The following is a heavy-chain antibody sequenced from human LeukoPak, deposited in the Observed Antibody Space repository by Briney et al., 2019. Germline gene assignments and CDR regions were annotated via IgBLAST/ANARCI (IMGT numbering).Heavy chain of an antibody. Sequence: ASVKVSCKASGYTFTSYGISWVRQAPGQGLEWMGWISAYNGNTNYAQKLQGRVTMTTDTSTSTAYMELRSLRSDDTAVYYCARRVDSSSSGYYYMDVWGKGTTVTVSS. CDR1: GYTFTSYG. V-gene: IGHV1-18*01. J-gene: IGHJ6*03. CDR2: ISAYNGNT. D-gene: IGHD6-6*01. CDR3: ARRVDSSSSGYYYMDV.